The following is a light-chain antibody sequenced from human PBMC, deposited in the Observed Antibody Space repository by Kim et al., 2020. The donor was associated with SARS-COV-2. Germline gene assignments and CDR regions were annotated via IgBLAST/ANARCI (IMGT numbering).Light chain of an antibody. CDR2: DKN. CDR1: SRRNYY. CDR3: SYRDRDTTGNLYL. Sequence: QTVRITCQGDSRRNYYASRYQQKPGQAPGLVMYDKNNRTSGMPDRFSGSSSGNTASLTITGAQATDEADYYCSYRDRDTTGNLYLFGPGTKVTVL. V-gene: IGLV3-19*01. J-gene: IGLJ1*01.